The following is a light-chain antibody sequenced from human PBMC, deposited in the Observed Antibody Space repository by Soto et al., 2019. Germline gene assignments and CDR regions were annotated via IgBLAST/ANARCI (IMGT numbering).Light chain of an antibody. V-gene: IGLV2-23*02. J-gene: IGLJ2*01. CDR3: CSYAGSSTVV. CDR2: EVS. Sequence: QSVLTQPASVSGSPGQSITISCTGTSSDVGSYNLVSWYQQHPGKAPKLMIYEVSKRPSGVSNRFSGSKSGNTASLTISGLQAEDEADYYCCSYAGSSTVVFDGGTQLTVL. CDR1: SSDVGSYNL.